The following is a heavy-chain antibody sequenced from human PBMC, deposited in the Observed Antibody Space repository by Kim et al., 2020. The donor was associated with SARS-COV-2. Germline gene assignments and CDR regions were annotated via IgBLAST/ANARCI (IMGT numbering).Heavy chain of an antibody. V-gene: IGHV4-34*01. D-gene: IGHD5-12*01. CDR3: ARKRWLQPIDY. J-gene: IGHJ4*02. Sequence: TNYNPSLKSRVTISVDTSKNQFSLKLSSVTAADTAVYYCARKRWLQPIDYWGQGTLVTVSS. CDR2: T.